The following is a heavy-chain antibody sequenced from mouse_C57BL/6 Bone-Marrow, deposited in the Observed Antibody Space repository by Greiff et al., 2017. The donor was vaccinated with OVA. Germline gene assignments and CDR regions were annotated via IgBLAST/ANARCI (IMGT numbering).Heavy chain of an antibody. CDR3: VRNYWFAY. V-gene: IGHV10-1*01. CDR2: IRSKSNNYAT. CDR1: GFSFNTYA. J-gene: IGHJ3*01. Sequence: EVNLVESGGGLVQPKGSLTLSCAASGFSFNTYAMNWVRQAPGKGLEWVARIRSKSNNYATYYADSVKDRFTISREDSESMLYLQMNNLKTEDTTMYYCVRNYWFAYWGQGTLVTVSA.